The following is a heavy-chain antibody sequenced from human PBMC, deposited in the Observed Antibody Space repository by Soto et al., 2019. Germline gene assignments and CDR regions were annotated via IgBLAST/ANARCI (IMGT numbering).Heavy chain of an antibody. CDR1: GGSFSGYY. D-gene: IGHD3-10*01. CDR2: INHSGST. Sequence: SETLSLTCAVYGGSFSGYYWSWIRQPPGKGLEWIGEINHSGSTNYNPSLKSRVTISVDTSKNQFSLKLSSVTAADTAVYYCARGRLLWSGNGMDVWGQGTTGTVS. J-gene: IGHJ6*02. CDR3: ARGRLLWSGNGMDV. V-gene: IGHV4-34*01.